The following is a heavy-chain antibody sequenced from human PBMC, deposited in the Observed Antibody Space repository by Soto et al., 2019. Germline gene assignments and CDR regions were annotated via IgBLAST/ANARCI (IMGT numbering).Heavy chain of an antibody. CDR3: AGHLEKSTSHGVDY. CDR2: ISSSGSTI. D-gene: IGHD2-2*01. CDR1: GFTFSSYE. V-gene: IGHV3-48*03. J-gene: IGHJ4*02. Sequence: EVQLLESGGGLVQPGGSLRLSCAASGFTFSSYEMNWVRQAPGKGLEWVSYISSSGSTIYYADSVKGRFTISRDNAKNSLYLQMNSLRAEDTAVYYCAGHLEKSTSHGVDYWGQGTLVTVSS.